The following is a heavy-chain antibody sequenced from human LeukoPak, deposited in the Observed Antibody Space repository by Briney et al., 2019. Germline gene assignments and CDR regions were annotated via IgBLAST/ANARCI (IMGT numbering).Heavy chain of an antibody. D-gene: IGHD2-2*01. CDR1: GGTFSSYA. V-gene: IGHV1-69*01. CDR3: ASRVVPAAMWMGWFDP. Sequence: SVKVSCKASGGTFSSYAISWVRQAPGQGLEWMGGIIPIFGTANYAQKFQGRVTITADESTSTAYMELSSLRSEDTAVYYCASRVVPAAMWMGWFDPWGQGTLVTVSS. CDR2: IIPIFGTA. J-gene: IGHJ5*02.